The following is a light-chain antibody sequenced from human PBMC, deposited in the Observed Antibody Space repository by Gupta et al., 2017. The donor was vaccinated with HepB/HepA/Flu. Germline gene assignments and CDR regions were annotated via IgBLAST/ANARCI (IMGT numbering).Light chain of an antibody. CDR2: RND. V-gene: IGLV1-47*01. CDR3: EAWEDSLRGPV. CDR1: SSNNGSNY. Sequence: QSVLTQPPSASGTPGQRVTFPCSGGSSNNGSNYVYWYQQLPGTAPKLLIYRNDQRPSGVPDRFSGSKSGTSASLAISGLRSEDEADYYCEAWEDSLRGPVFGGGTKLTVL. J-gene: IGLJ3*02.